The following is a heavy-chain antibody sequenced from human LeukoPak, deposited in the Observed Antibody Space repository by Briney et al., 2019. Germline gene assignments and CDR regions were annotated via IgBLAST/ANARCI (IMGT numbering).Heavy chain of an antibody. D-gene: IGHD1-26*01. CDR1: GYTFTSHF. Sequence: ASVKVSCKASGYTFTSHFMHWVRQAPGQGLEWMGIINPRGGSTSYTQKFQGRVTMTRDTSTSTVYMELSSLRSEDTAVYYCASWPQEGGVDYWGQGTLVTVSS. J-gene: IGHJ4*02. V-gene: IGHV1-46*01. CDR2: INPRGGST. CDR3: ASWPQEGGVDY.